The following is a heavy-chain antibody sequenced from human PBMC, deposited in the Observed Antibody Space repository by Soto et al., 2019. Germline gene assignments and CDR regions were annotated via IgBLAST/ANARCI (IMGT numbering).Heavy chain of an antibody. CDR2: IYYSGST. Sequence: PSETLSLTCTVSGGSISSYYWSWIRQPPGKGLEWIGYIYYSGSTNYNPSLKSRVTISVDTSKNQFSLKLSSVTAADTAVYYCARVRYKNWFDQWGQGTLVTVSS. CDR1: GGSISSYY. D-gene: IGHD1-1*01. V-gene: IGHV4-59*01. J-gene: IGHJ5*02. CDR3: ARVRYKNWFDQ.